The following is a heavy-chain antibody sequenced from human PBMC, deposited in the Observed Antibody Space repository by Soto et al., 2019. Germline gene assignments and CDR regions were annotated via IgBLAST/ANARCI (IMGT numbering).Heavy chain of an antibody. Sequence: PGGSLRLSCAASGFTFSSYAISWVRQAPGKGLEWVSTLSGSGGSTYHADSVKGRFTISRDNPRNTLFLQMNSLRAEDTAVYYCAKPGDWYLIFEHWGQGTMVTVSS. CDR1: GFTFSSYA. CDR2: LSGSGGST. V-gene: IGHV3-23*01. D-gene: IGHD2-21*02. CDR3: AKPGDWYLIFEH. J-gene: IGHJ4*02.